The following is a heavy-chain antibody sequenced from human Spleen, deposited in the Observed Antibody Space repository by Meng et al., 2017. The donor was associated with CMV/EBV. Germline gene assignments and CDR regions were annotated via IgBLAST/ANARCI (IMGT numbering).Heavy chain of an antibody. D-gene: IGHD2-2*01. CDR1: GFTSSNYA. CDR2: ISGTGATT. Sequence: GGSLRLSCAASGFTSSNYAINWVRQAPGKGLEWISAISGTGATTYYADSVKGRFTISRDNSKNSVHLQMNSLRAEDTAVYYCARAQTMPGVFDIWGQGTMVTVSS. J-gene: IGHJ3*02. V-gene: IGHV3-23*01. CDR3: ARAQTMPGVFDI.